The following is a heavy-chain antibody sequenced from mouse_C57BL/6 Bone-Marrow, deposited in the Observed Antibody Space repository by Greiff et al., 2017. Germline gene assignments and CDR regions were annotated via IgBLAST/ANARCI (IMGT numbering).Heavy chain of an antibody. CDR1: GYTFTSYG. J-gene: IGHJ3*01. CDR2: IYPRSGNT. CDR3: AREEIYYDYGFAY. Sequence: VKLQESGAELARPGASVKLSCKASGYTFTSYGISWVKQRTGQGLEWIGEIYPRSGNTYYNEKFKGKATLTADKSSSTAYMEIRCLTSEDSAVYYCAREEIYYDYGFAYWGQGTLVTVSA. V-gene: IGHV1-81*01. D-gene: IGHD2-4*01.